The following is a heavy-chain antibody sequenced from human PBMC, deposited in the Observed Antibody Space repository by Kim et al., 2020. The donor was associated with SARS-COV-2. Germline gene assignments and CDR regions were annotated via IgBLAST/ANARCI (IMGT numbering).Heavy chain of an antibody. Sequence: SETLSLTCTVSGGSISSNDYYWDWIRQPPGKGLEWIGSISYSGRTYYNPSLKSRVTISVDTSKNQISLKLSSVTAADTGVYYCARGIFGVVIIPYYYYYIDGWGKGTTLTVS. V-gene: IGHV4-39*01. CDR3: ARGIFGVVIIPYYYYYIDG. J-gene: IGHJ6*03. CDR2: ISYSGRT. CDR1: GGSISSNDYY. D-gene: IGHD3-3*01.